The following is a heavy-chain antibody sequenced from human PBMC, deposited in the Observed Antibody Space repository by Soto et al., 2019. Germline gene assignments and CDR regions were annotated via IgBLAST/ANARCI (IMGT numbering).Heavy chain of an antibody. CDR1: GGSISSYY. CDR2: IYYSGST. CDR3: ARTSNGGPQLVLHMDV. D-gene: IGHD6-13*01. V-gene: IGHV4-59*01. J-gene: IGHJ6*03. Sequence: QVQLQESGPGLVKPSETLSLTCTVSGGSISSYYWSWIRQPPGKGLEWIGYIYYSGSTNYNPSLKSRVTISVDTSKNQFSLKLSSVTAADTAVYYCARTSNGGPQLVLHMDVWGKGTTVTVSS.